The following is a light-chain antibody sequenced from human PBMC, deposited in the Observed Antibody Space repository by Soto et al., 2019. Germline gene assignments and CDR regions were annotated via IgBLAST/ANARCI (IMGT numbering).Light chain of an antibody. V-gene: IGKV2-28*01. J-gene: IGKJ1*01. Sequence: DIGMIQSPLSLPVAPGEPASISCRSSQSLLHSIGYNYLHWYLQRPGQSPQLVIYLGSIRAFGVPDWFSGRGSGTHFTLKISRVEAEDVGVYYCMQAAQTRTFGQGTKVEIK. CDR1: QSLLHSIGYNY. CDR3: MQAAQTRT. CDR2: LGS.